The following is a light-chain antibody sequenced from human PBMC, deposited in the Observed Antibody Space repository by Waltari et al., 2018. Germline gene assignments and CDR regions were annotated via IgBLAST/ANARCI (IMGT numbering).Light chain of an antibody. J-gene: IGLJ3*02. CDR1: TGAVTSDHY. Sequence: QTVVTQEPSLTVSPGGTVTLTCASSTGAVTSDHYPNWFLQKPGQAPRTVIYTTSNKNSGPPARVSGSLLGGKAALTLSGVQPEDEAEYYCLLHYGGAWMFGGGTKLTVL. V-gene: IGLV7-43*01. CDR3: LLHYGGAWM. CDR2: TTS.